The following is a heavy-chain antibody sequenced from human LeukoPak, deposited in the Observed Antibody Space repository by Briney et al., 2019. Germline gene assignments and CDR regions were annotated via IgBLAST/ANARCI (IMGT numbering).Heavy chain of an antibody. CDR1: GGSISSGGYS. D-gene: IGHD4-23*01. Sequence: SQTLSLTCAVSGGSISSGGYSWSWIRQPPGTGLEWIGYIYHSGSTYYNPSLKSRVTISVDRSKSQSSLKLSSVTAADTAVYYCATSGGSDYYYGMDVWGQGTTVTVSS. J-gene: IGHJ6*02. CDR3: ATSGGSDYYYGMDV. V-gene: IGHV4-30-2*01. CDR2: IYHSGST.